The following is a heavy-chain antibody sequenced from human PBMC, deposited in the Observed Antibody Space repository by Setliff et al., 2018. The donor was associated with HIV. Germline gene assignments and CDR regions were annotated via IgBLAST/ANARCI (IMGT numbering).Heavy chain of an antibody. CDR1: GGSISSATYY. Sequence: SETLSLTCSVSGGSISSATYYWNWIRQPAGKALEWIGRINTSGTTIYSPSLTSRVTISLEKSNNQSSLKLSSVTAADTAVYYCARDFKRYNSPCRFDPWGQGILVTVSS. J-gene: IGHJ5*02. CDR3: ARDFKRYNSPCRFDP. V-gene: IGHV4-61*02. CDR2: INTSGTT. D-gene: IGHD1-1*01.